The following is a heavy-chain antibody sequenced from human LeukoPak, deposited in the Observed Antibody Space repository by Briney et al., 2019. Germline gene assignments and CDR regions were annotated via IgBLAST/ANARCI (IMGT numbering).Heavy chain of an antibody. Sequence: SETLSLTCTVSGGSISSGDYYWSWIRQPPGKGLEWIGYIYYSGSTYYNPSLKSRVTISVDTSKNQFSLKLSSVTAADTAVYYCARASSVHDAFDIWGQGTMVTVSS. CDR1: GGSISSGDYY. CDR2: IYYSGST. J-gene: IGHJ3*02. D-gene: IGHD6-19*01. V-gene: IGHV4-30-4*01. CDR3: ARASSVHDAFDI.